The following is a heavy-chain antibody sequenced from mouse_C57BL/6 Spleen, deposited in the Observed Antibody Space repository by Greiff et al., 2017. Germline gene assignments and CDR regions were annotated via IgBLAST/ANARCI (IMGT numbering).Heavy chain of an antibody. D-gene: IGHD1-1*01. CDR2: INYDGSST. CDR1: GFTFSDYY. CDR3: ARERYYGSPYFDY. V-gene: IGHV5-16*01. Sequence: EVQVVESEGGLVQPGSSMKLSCTASGFTFSDYYMAWVRQVPEKGLEWVANINYDGSSTYYLDSLKSRFIISRDNANNILYLQMSSLKSEDTATYYCARERYYGSPYFDYWGQGTTLTVSS. J-gene: IGHJ2*01.